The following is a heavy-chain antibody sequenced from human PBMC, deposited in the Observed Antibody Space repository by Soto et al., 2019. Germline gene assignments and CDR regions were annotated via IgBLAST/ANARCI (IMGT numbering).Heavy chain of an antibody. J-gene: IGHJ4*02. D-gene: IGHD3-10*01. V-gene: IGHV3-7*03. CDR1: GFTFSTFW. CDR2: IKEDGSEK. CDR3: ARVRPRNYRAY. Sequence: PGRNPKISCAASGFTFSTFWMDCVRQAPGKGLEWVAKIKEDGSEKYYADSVKGRFIISRDNARNSVYLQMNSLRAEDTAVYYCARVRPRNYRAYCGQGTPVTVSA.